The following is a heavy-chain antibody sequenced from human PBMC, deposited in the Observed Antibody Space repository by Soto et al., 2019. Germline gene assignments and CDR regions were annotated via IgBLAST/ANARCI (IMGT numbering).Heavy chain of an antibody. V-gene: IGHV1-69*01. CDR2: IIPKFGTA. CDR1: GGTFRNHA. D-gene: IGHD1-26*01. CDR3: ARWAGTVGTADFTGPFDY. J-gene: IGHJ4*02. Sequence: QVQLVQSGAEVKKPGSSVKVSCKASGGTFRNHAFNWVRQAPGQGLQWMGGIIPKFGTANYAQKFQGRVTITAEESTRTAYMELSSLRSEDTAVYYCARWAGTVGTADFTGPFDYWGQGTPVTVSS.